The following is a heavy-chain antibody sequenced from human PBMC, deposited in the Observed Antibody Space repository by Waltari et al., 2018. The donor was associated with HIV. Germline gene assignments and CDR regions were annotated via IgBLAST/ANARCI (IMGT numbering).Heavy chain of an antibody. CDR1: GFTFSNYA. CDR3: AKEGIIVITDAFDI. V-gene: IGHV3-23*01. Sequence: EVQLLESGGGLVQPGGSLILSCAASGFTFSNYAMSWVRQAPGKGLGGVSSISGSGGRTYYADSVKGRFTVSRDNSKDTLFLQMNSLRAEDTALYYCAKEGIIVITDAFDIWGQGTMVIVSS. CDR2: ISGSGGRT. D-gene: IGHD3-22*01. J-gene: IGHJ3*02.